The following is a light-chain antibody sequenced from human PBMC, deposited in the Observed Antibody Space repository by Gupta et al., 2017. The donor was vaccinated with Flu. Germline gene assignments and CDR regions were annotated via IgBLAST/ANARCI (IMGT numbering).Light chain of an antibody. CDR3: QQENSFFRT. CDR2: KAS. J-gene: IGKJ1*01. V-gene: IGKV1-5*03. Sequence: DVQMTQSPSTLSASVGDRVTITCRASDIISSWLAWYQQKPGRAPKLLISKASALDSGVPSRFSGSGFGTEFTLTISSLEPDDFATYYCQQENSFFRTFGQGTKVEIK. CDR1: DIISSW.